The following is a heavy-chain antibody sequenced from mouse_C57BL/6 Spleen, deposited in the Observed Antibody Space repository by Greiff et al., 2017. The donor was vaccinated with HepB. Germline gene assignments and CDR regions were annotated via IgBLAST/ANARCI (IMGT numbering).Heavy chain of an antibody. Sequence: VKLQQPGAELVRPGSSVKLSCKASGYTFTSYWMHWVKQRPIQGLEWIGNIDPSDSETHYNQKFKDKATLTVDKSSSTAYMQLSSLTSEDSAVYYCAREVTTPFAYWGQGTLVTVSA. V-gene: IGHV1-52*01. CDR1: GYTFTSYW. D-gene: IGHD2-2*01. CDR2: IDPSDSET. J-gene: IGHJ3*01. CDR3: AREVTTPFAY.